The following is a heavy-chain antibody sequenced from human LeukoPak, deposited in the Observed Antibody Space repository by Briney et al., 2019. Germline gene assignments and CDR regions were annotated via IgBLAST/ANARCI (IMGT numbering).Heavy chain of an antibody. V-gene: IGHV1-2*02. CDR1: GYTFTDYY. Sequence: ASVNVSCKASGYTFTDYYMHWVRQAPGQGPEWMGWINPNSGATNYAQRFQGRVTMTRDTSISTAYMDLSRLTSDDTAVYYCAREGDVVADVNWFDPWGQGTLVTVSS. D-gene: IGHD2-2*01. CDR2: INPNSGAT. CDR3: AREGDVVADVNWFDP. J-gene: IGHJ5*02.